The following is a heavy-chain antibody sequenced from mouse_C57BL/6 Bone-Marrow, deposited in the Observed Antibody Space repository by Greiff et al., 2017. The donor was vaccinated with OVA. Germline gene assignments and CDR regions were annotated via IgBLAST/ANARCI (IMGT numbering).Heavy chain of an antibody. CDR3: ARDNGNYSFAY. J-gene: IGHJ3*01. Sequence: EVQLVESGPGLVKPSQSLSLTCSVTGYSITSGYYWNWIRQFPGNKLEWMGYISYDGSNNYNPSLKNRISITRDTSKNQFFLKLNSVTTEDTATYYCARDNGNYSFAYWGQGTLVTVSA. V-gene: IGHV3-6*01. D-gene: IGHD2-1*01. CDR2: ISYDGSN. CDR1: GYSITSGYY.